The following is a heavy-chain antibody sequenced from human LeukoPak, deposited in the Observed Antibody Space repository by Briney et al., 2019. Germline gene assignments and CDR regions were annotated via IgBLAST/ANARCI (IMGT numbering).Heavy chain of an antibody. J-gene: IGHJ4*02. V-gene: IGHV3-23*01. Sequence: PGGSLRLSCAASGFTFSSYAMNWVRQAPGKGLEWVSTISGSGGSTYYADSVKGRFTIYRDNSKNTLYLEMNSLRAEDTAVYYCAKAKPPRNPKMMYAMRGYFDYWGQGTLVTVSS. CDR2: ISGSGGST. D-gene: IGHD2-8*01. CDR1: GFTFSSYA. CDR3: AKAKPPRNPKMMYAMRGYFDY.